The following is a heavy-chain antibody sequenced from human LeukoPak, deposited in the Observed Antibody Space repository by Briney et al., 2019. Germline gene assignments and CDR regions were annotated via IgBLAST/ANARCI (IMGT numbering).Heavy chain of an antibody. CDR3: ASMFNWNYGKDY. CDR1: GFIFSSSW. J-gene: IGHJ4*02. CDR2: VKQDGSEK. D-gene: IGHD1-7*01. V-gene: IGHV3-7*01. Sequence: GGSLRLSCVASGFIFSSSWMSWVRQAPGKGLEWVANVKQDGSEKDYADSVKGRFTISRDNAKNSLYLQMNSLRTEDTAVYYCASMFNWNYGKDYWGQGTLVTVSS.